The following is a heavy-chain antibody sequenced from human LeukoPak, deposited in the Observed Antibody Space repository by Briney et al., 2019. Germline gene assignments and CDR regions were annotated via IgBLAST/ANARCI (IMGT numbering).Heavy chain of an antibody. D-gene: IGHD3-22*01. CDR3: AKMGKYYYDSSGYYEGLIDY. Sequence: GASVKVSCKASGYTFTSYGISWVRQAPGQGLEWMGWISAYNGNTNYAQKLQGRVTMTPDTSTSTAYMELRSLRSDDTAVYYCAKMGKYYYDSSGYYEGLIDYWGQGTLVTVSS. CDR1: GYTFTSYG. CDR2: ISAYNGNT. J-gene: IGHJ4*02. V-gene: IGHV1-18*01.